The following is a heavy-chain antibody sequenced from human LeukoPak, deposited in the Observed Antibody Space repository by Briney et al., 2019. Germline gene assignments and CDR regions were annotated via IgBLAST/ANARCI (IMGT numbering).Heavy chain of an antibody. D-gene: IGHD5-18*01. CDR1: GFTFDDYG. Sequence: GGSLRLSCAASGFTFDDYGMSWVRQAPGKGLEWVSGINWNGGSTGYADSVKGRFTISRDNAKNSLYLQMNSLRAEDTALYYCARAFQLWSDIDAFDIWGQGTMVTVSS. CDR2: INWNGGST. CDR3: ARAFQLWSDIDAFDI. V-gene: IGHV3-20*04. J-gene: IGHJ3*02.